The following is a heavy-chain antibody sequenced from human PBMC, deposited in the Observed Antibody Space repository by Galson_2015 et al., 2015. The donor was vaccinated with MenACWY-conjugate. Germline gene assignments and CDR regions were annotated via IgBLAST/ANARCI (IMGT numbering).Heavy chain of an antibody. V-gene: IGHV3-53*01. Sequence: SLRLSCAASGFTVSSNYMTWVRQAPGKGLEWVSIIYGGGTTYYADSVKGRFTISRDNSKNTLYLQMNSLRAEDTAVYYCAIGVRYFDYWGQGILVTVSS. D-gene: IGHD3-9*01. CDR3: AIGVRYFDY. CDR2: IYGGGTT. CDR1: GFTVSSNY. J-gene: IGHJ4*02.